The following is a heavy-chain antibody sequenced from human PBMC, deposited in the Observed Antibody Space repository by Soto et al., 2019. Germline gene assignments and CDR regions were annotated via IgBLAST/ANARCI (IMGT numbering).Heavy chain of an antibody. V-gene: IGHV3-33*01. CDR1: GFTFSSYG. J-gene: IGHJ3*02. Sequence: QVQLVESGGGVVQPGRSLRLSCAASGFTFSSYGMHWVRQAPGKGLGWVAVIWYDGSNKYYADSVKGRFTISRDNSKNTRYLQMNCLRAEDTAVYSCAREAAGHDAFDIWGQGSMVTVSS. CDR2: IWYDGSNK. CDR3: AREAAGHDAFDI. D-gene: IGHD2-15*01.